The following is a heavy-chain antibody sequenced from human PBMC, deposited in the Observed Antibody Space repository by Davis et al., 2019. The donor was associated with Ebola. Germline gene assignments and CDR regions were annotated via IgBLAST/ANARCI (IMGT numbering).Heavy chain of an antibody. D-gene: IGHD3/OR15-3a*01. CDR3: AKDRWTGYYVFDS. V-gene: IGHV3-23*01. Sequence: GESLKISCAASGFTFSRYAMSWVRQAPGKGLEWVSAISGSGGSTYYADSVKGRFTISRDNSKNTLYLQMNSLRAEDTAVYYCAKDRWTGYYVFDSWGQGAQVTVSS. CDR2: ISGSGGST. J-gene: IGHJ4*02. CDR1: GFTFSRYA.